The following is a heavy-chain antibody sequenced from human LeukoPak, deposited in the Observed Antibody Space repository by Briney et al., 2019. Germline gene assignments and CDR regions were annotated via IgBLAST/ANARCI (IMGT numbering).Heavy chain of an antibody. D-gene: IGHD1-7*01. CDR1: GDSVSSYSAA. J-gene: IGHJ4*02. V-gene: IGHV6-1*01. Sequence: SQTLSLTCAISGDSVSSYSAAWTWIRQSPSRGLEWLGRTYYRSKWYNDYAVSVKSRITINPDTSKNQFSLQLNPVLPEDTAVYFCARDVEVGTTFSYLDYWGQGTLVTVSS. CDR2: TYYRSKWYN. CDR3: ARDVEVGTTFSYLDY.